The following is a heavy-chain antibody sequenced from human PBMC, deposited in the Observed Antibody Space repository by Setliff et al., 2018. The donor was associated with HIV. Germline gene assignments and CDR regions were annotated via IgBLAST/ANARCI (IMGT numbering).Heavy chain of an antibody. CDR2: IYPNTGGT. D-gene: IGHD6-25*01. CDR1: VYTFTDYY. CDR3: AWSGLAAAGLGYMDV. Sequence: ASVKVSCKASVYTFTDYYIHWVRQARGQGLEWVGWIYPNTGGTNYAQKFQGRVTMTRDTSIRTAYMELSRLGSDDTAVYYWAWSGLAAAGLGYMDVWGKGTTVTVSS. J-gene: IGHJ6*03. V-gene: IGHV1-2*02.